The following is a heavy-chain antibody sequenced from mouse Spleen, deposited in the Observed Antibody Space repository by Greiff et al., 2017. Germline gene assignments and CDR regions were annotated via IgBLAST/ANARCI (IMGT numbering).Heavy chain of an antibody. CDR2: INPSSGYT. CDR3: ARRDYYGSSHWYFDV. Sequence: LQESGAELARPGASVKMSCKASGYTFTSYTMHWVKQRPGQGLEWIGYINPSSGYTKYNQKFKDKATLTADKSSSTAYMQLSSLTSEDSAVYYCARRDYYGSSHWYFDVWGTGTTVTVSS. J-gene: IGHJ1*03. V-gene: IGHV1-4*01. CDR1: GYTFTSYT. D-gene: IGHD1-1*01.